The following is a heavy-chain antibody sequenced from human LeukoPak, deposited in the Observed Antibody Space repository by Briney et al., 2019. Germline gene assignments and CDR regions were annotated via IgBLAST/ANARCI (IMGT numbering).Heavy chain of an antibody. CDR2: IYSGGST. D-gene: IGHD3-22*01. V-gene: IGHV3-66*01. CDR1: GFTFSSNY. Sequence: GGSLRLSCAASGFTFSSNYMSWVRQAPGKGLEWVSVIYSGGSTYYADSVKGRFTISRDNSKNTLYLQMNSLRAEDTAVYYCARGGTYYYDSSGVTQLDYWGQGTLVTVSS. J-gene: IGHJ4*02. CDR3: ARGGTYYYDSSGVTQLDY.